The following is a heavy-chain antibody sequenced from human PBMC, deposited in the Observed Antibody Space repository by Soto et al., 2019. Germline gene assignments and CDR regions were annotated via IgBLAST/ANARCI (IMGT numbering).Heavy chain of an antibody. Sequence: SETLSLTCTVSGGSISSSSYYWGWIRQPPGKGLEWIATIYYSGNTYYNPSLKSRVTMSVDTSKNQFSLKLSSVTVADSAVYYCARTISNYYGSGSYYKVGNMDVWGKGTTVTVSS. D-gene: IGHD3-10*01. V-gene: IGHV4-39*01. J-gene: IGHJ6*03. CDR3: ARTISNYYGSGSYYKVGNMDV. CDR1: GGSISSSSYY. CDR2: IYYSGNT.